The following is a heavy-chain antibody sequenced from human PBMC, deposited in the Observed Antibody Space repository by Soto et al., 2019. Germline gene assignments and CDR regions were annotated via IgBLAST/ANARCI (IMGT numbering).Heavy chain of an antibody. CDR1: GVTFSYSA. Sequence: GASVKVSCKASGVTFSYSAISWVRQAPGQGLEWMGGIIPISGTPNYAQKFLGRVTITADESASAAYMDLSSLTSEDTAVYYCATPSVAARPKGGYYYADVWGQGTTVTVSS. CDR3: ATPSVAARPKGGYYYADV. D-gene: IGHD6-6*01. J-gene: IGHJ6*02. CDR2: IIPISGTP. V-gene: IGHV1-69*13.